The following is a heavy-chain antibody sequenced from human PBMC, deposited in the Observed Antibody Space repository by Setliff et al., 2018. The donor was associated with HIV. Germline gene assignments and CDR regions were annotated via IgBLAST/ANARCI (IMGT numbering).Heavy chain of an antibody. CDR3: ARDSQRATVTTSGSWSHDY. J-gene: IGHJ4*02. Sequence: GGSLRLSCAASGFIFSSYAMHWVRQAPGKGLEWVAVMSYDGNNKYYADSVKGRFTISRDNAKNSLYLQMNSLRAEDTALYYCARDSQRATVTTSGSWSHDYWGQGTLVTVSS. CDR1: GFIFSSYA. V-gene: IGHV3-30*07. CDR2: MSYDGNNK. D-gene: IGHD4-17*01.